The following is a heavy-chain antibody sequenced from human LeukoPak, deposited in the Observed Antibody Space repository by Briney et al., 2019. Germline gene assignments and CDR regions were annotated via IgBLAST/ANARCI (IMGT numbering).Heavy chain of an antibody. CDR1: GGSVSGYY. J-gene: IGHJ5*02. Sequence: SETLSLTCTVSGGSVSGYYWSWIRQPAGKGLEWIGRIYVSGITNYNPSLKSRVTISVDTSKNQFPLKLSSVTAADTAVYYCARDIVVVPAAIRFDPWGQGTLVTVSS. V-gene: IGHV4-4*07. CDR3: ARDIVVVPAAIRFDP. CDR2: IYVSGIT. D-gene: IGHD2-2*01.